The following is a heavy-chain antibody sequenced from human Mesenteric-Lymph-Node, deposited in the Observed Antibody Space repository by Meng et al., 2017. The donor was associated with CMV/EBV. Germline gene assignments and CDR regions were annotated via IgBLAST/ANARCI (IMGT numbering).Heavy chain of an antibody. V-gene: IGHV3-48*04. CDR3: ARALYTSSSLFDY. D-gene: IGHD6-6*01. J-gene: IGHJ4*02. CDR2: IGGRGVTR. CDR1: GFIFNSYS. Sequence: GESLKISCAASGFIFNSYSMAWVRQAPGKGLEWLSTIGGRGVTRLYADSVKGRFTISWDNAERSLYLQMNSLRAEDTAVYYCARALYTSSSLFDYWGQGTLVTVSS.